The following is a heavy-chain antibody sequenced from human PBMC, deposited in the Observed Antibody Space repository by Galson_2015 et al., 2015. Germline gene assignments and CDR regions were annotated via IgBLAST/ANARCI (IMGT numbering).Heavy chain of an antibody. Sequence: SLRLSCTASGFIVSSNYMSWVRQAPGKGLEWVSVIYSGGSTNYADSVKGRFTISRDNSKNTLYLQMNRLRAEDTAVYYCARTVYFDHWGQGTRVPVSS. J-gene: IGHJ4*02. CDR2: IYSGGST. CDR1: GFIVSSNY. CDR3: ARTVYFDH. V-gene: IGHV3-53*01.